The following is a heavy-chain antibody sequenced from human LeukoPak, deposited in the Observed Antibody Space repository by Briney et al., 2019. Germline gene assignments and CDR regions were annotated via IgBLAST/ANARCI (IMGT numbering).Heavy chain of an antibody. Sequence: GSLRLSCAASGFTLSSYSMNWVRQAPGKGLEWVSSISSSSTYIYYADSVKGRFTVSRDNAKNSLYLQMNSLRAEDTAVYFCASQYTSSRIFDDWGQGTLVTVSS. J-gene: IGHJ4*02. CDR3: ASQYTSSRIFDD. D-gene: IGHD6-13*01. CDR2: ISSSSTYI. V-gene: IGHV3-21*01. CDR1: GFTLSSYS.